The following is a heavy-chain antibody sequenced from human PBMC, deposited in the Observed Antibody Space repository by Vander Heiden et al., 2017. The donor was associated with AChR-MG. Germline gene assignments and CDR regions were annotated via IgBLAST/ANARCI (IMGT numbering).Heavy chain of an antibody. CDR1: GLTFNNYE. CDR3: ALAGEFQRQLTH. D-gene: IGHD6-13*01. J-gene: IGHJ4*02. V-gene: IGHV3-23*01. CDR2: IRRSGT. Sequence: EVQLLESGGGLQQPGGSLRLSCAASGLTFNNYEMNWVRQAPGKGLEWVSGIRRSGTCYAESWKGRFTISRDNANKTLYLQMKNLRREDTAIYYCALAGEFQRQLTHWGQGALVTVSS.